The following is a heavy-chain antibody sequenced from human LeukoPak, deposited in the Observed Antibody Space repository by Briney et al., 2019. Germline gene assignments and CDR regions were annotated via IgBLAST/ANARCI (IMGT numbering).Heavy chain of an antibody. V-gene: IGHV3-23*01. CDR2: ISGSGGST. D-gene: IGHD3-10*01. CDR3: AKDPTTYYYGSGSPDY. Sequence: PGGSLRLSCADSGFTFSSYAMSWVRQAPGKGLEWVSAISGSGGSTYYADSVKGRFTISRDNSKNTLYLQMNSLRAEDTAVYYCAKDPTTYYYGSGSPDYWGQGTLVTVSS. CDR1: GFTFSSYA. J-gene: IGHJ4*02.